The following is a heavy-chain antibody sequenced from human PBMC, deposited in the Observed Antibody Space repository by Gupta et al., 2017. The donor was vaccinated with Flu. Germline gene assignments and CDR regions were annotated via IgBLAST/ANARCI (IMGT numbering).Heavy chain of an antibody. CDR2: ISFDASEQ. V-gene: IGHV3-30*01. CDR3: ARGRDSSDPGRPGSKWFDP. D-gene: IGHD4-17*01. Sequence: VRQTLFRALEGLALISFDASEQYYADSVKGRFTVSRDITRNTLYLQMNSLGVDDTALYYCARGRDSSDPGRPGSKWFDPWGQGPPVPASP. J-gene: IGHJ5*02.